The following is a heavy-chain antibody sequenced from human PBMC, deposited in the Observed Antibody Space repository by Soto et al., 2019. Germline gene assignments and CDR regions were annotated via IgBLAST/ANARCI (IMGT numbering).Heavy chain of an antibody. CDR2: INHSGST. Sequence: SETLSLTCAVYGWSFGGYYWSWVRQPPGKGLEWIGEINHSGSTNYNPSLKSRVTISVDTSKNQFSLKLSSVTAADTAVYYCATYDHGDSNWLDPWGQGTLVTVAS. J-gene: IGHJ5*02. V-gene: IGHV4-34*01. CDR3: ATYDHGDSNWLDP. CDR1: GWSFGGYY. D-gene: IGHD4-17*01.